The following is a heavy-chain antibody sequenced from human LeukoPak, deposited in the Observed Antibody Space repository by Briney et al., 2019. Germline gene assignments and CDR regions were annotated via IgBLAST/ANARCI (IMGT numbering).Heavy chain of an antibody. CDR1: GFTFSIYE. CDR2: ISSIGTTI. Sequence: PGGSLRLSCAASGFTFSIYEVNWVRQAPGKGLEWVSYISSIGTTIYYADSVKGRFTISRDNAKNSLYLQMNSLRAEDTAVYYCARGERGDYWGQGTPVTVSS. CDR3: ARGERGDY. V-gene: IGHV3-48*03. J-gene: IGHJ4*02. D-gene: IGHD1-26*01.